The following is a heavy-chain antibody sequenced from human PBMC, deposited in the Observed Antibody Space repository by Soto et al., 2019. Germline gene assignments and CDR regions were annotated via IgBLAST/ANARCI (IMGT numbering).Heavy chain of an antibody. CDR2: ISYDGSNK. Sequence: LRLSCAAPGFTFSSYAMHWVRQAPGKGLEWVAVISYDGSNKYYADSVKGRFTISRDNSKNTLYLQMNSLRAEDTAVYYCARDGGIAAAGTGKGYYYYGMDVWGQGTTVTVSS. CDR1: GFTFSSYA. CDR3: ARDGGIAAAGTGKGYYYYGMDV. J-gene: IGHJ6*02. D-gene: IGHD6-13*01. V-gene: IGHV3-30-3*01.